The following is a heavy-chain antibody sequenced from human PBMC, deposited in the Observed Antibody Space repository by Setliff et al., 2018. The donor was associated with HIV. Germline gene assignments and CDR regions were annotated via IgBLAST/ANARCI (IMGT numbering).Heavy chain of an antibody. J-gene: IGHJ4*02. CDR2: IYSTGST. CDR1: GASITSHY. D-gene: IGHD4-17*01. V-gene: IGHV4-59*11. Sequence: PSETLSLTCTVSGASITSHYWSWIRQSPGRELEWIGYIYSTGSTNYNPSLQSRVSISMDASKNKFSLKVTSVTSADTAVYYCAKGAGFYGDYRVPYFFDYWGQGTLVTVSS. CDR3: AKGAGFYGDYRVPYFFDY.